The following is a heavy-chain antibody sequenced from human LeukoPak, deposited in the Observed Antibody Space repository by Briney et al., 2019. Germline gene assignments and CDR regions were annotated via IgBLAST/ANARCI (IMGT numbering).Heavy chain of an antibody. D-gene: IGHD2/OR15-2a*01. CDR1: GFTVSSNY. CDR2: IYSGGST. Sequence: GGSLRLSCAASGFTVSSNYMSWVRQAPGKGLEWVSVIYSGGSTYYADSVKGRVTISRDNSKNTLYLQMNNLRAEDTAVYYCARVLLPSFDSTYYFDYWGQGTLVTVSS. J-gene: IGHJ4*02. CDR3: ARVLLPSFDSTYYFDY. V-gene: IGHV3-53*01.